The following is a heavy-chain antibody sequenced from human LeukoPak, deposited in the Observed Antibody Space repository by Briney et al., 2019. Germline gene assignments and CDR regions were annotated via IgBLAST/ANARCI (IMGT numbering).Heavy chain of an antibody. CDR3: ARKTMVRGVILFDP. D-gene: IGHD3-10*01. CDR1: GGSISSSSYY. J-gene: IGHJ5*02. CDR2: IYYSGST. V-gene: IGHV4-39*01. Sequence: SETLSLTCTVSGGSISSSSYYWGWIRQPPGKGLEWIGSIYYSGSTYYNPSLKSRVTISVDTSKNQFSLKLSSVTAADTAVYYCARKTMVRGVILFDPWGQGTLVTVSS.